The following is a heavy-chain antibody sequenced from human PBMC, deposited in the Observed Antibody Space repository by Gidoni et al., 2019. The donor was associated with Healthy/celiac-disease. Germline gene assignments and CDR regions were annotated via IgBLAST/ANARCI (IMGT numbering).Heavy chain of an antibody. J-gene: IGHJ5*02. D-gene: IGHD6-6*01. CDR2: INAGNGNT. Sequence: QVQLVQSGAEVKKPGASVKVSCKASGYTFTSYAMHWVRQAPGQRLEWMGWINAGNGNTKYSQKFQGRVTITRDTSASTAYMELSSLRSEDTAVYYCARESSIAARPGGFDPWGQGTLVTVSS. V-gene: IGHV1-3*01. CDR3: ARESSIAARPGGFDP. CDR1: GYTFTSYA.